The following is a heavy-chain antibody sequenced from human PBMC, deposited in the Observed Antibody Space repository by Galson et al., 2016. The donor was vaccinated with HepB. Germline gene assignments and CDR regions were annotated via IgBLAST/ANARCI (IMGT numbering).Heavy chain of an antibody. V-gene: IGHV3-48*04. CDR2: ITSRSTAI. Sequence: SLRLSCAASGFTLSSYSMNWVRQTPGEGLEWVSYITSRSTAIYYADSVKGRFTISRDNARNSLYLQMNSLRAEDTAVYYCAREGTGSSSFIYYYGMDVWGQGTTVTVSS. CDR3: AREGTGSSSFIYYYGMDV. CDR1: GFTLSSYS. D-gene: IGHD6-13*01. J-gene: IGHJ6*02.